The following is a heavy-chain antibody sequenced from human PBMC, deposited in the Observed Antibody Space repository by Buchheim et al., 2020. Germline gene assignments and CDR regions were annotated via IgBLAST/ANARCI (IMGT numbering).Heavy chain of an antibody. V-gene: IGHV4-30-2*01. CDR1: GGSISSGGYS. Sequence: QLQLQESGSGLVKPYQTLSLTCAVSGGSISSGGYSWSWIRQPPGKGLEWIGYIYHSGNTYYNPSLKRRVTISVDRYQTHFSLKLSSVTAAYTAVYYCAKGGDSSGRPTDYWGQGTL. D-gene: IGHD3-22*01. CDR3: AKGGDSSGRPTDY. J-gene: IGHJ4*02. CDR2: IYHSGNT.